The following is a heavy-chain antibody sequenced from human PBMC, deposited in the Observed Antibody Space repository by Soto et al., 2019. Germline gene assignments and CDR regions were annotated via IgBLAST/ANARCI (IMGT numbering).Heavy chain of an antibody. Sequence: WVSLRLSCAASGVTFSSYAMSWVRQAPGKGLEWASAISGSGGSTYYADSVKGRFTISRDNSKNTLYLQMNSLRAEDTAVYYCAKRTVGWYFDLWGRGTLVTVS. CDR2: ISGSGGST. V-gene: IGHV3-23*01. CDR1: GVTFSSYA. J-gene: IGHJ2*01. CDR3: AKRTVGWYFDL. D-gene: IGHD4-17*01.